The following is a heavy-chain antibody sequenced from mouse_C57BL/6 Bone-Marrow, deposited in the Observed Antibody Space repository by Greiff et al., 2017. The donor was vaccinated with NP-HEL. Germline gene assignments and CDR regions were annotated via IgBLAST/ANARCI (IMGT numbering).Heavy chain of an antibody. Sequence: EVMLVESGPVLVKPGASVKMSCKASGYTFTDYYMNWVKQSHGKSLEWIGVINPYNGGTSYNQKFKGKATLTVDKSSSTAYMELNSLTSEDSAVYYCARREDLLLRYWYFDVWGTGTTVTVSS. V-gene: IGHV1-19*01. D-gene: IGHD1-1*01. CDR1: GYTFTDYY. J-gene: IGHJ1*03. CDR3: ARREDLLLRYWYFDV. CDR2: INPYNGGT.